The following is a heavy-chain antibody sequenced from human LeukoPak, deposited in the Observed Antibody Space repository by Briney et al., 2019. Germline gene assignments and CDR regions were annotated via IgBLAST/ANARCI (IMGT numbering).Heavy chain of an antibody. V-gene: IGHV3-66*02. Sequence: GGSLRLSCAASGFTVSSNYMSWGRQAPGKGLEWVSVIYSGGSTYYADSVKGRFTISRDNSKNTLYLQMNSLRAEDTAVYYCARDLGSPAGVDYWGQGTLVTVSS. J-gene: IGHJ4*02. CDR1: GFTVSSNY. CDR2: IYSGGST. CDR3: ARDLGSPAGVDY. D-gene: IGHD1-26*01.